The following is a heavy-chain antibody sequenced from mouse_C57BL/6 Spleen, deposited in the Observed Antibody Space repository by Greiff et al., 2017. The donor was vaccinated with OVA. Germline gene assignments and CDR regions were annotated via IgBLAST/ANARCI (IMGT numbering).Heavy chain of an antibody. CDR1: GFTFSSYG. J-gene: IGHJ2*01. Sequence: EVHLVESGGDLVKPGGSLKLSCAASGFTFSSYGMSWVRQTPDKRLEWVATISSGGSYTYYPDSVKGRFTISRDNAKNTLYLQMRSLKSEDTAMYYCARDYYGSSPPFDYWGQGTTLTVSS. D-gene: IGHD1-1*01. CDR2: ISSGGSYT. V-gene: IGHV5-6*01. CDR3: ARDYYGSSPPFDY.